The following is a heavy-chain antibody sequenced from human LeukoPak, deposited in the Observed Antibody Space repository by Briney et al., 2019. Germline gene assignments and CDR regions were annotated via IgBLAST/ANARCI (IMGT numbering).Heavy chain of an antibody. J-gene: IGHJ3*02. Sequence: GGSLRLSCAGSGFTFRSYAMHWVRQAPGKGLEWVAVISYDGSNEYYAASVKGRFSISRDNSKNTVYLQMNSLRAEDTAVYYCARDLREHGVFDIWGQGTMVTVSS. CDR1: GFTFRSYA. CDR2: ISYDGSNE. V-gene: IGHV3-30*14. CDR3: ARDLREHGVFDI. D-gene: IGHD1-26*01.